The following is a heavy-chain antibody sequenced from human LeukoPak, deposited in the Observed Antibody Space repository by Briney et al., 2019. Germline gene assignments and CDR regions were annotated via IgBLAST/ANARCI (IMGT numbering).Heavy chain of an antibody. CDR1: GFTFSSYA. D-gene: IGHD6-13*01. Sequence: PGRSLRLSCAAPGFTFSSYAMHWVRQAPGKGLEWVAVISYDGSNKYYADSVKGRFTISRDNSKNTLYLQMNSLRAEDTAVYYCASRIAAAALYYYYGMDVWGQGTTVTVSS. CDR2: ISYDGSNK. CDR3: ASRIAAAALYYYYGMDV. J-gene: IGHJ6*02. V-gene: IGHV3-30-3*01.